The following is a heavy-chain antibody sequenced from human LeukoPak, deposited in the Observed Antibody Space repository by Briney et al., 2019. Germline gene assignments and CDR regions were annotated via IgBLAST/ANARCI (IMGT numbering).Heavy chain of an antibody. CDR2: IYHSGNT. D-gene: IGHD6-13*01. Sequence: SETLSLTCAVSNYSLSSGYYWGWIRQPPGKGGEWIGSIYHSGNTSHNPSPKSRVTMSVDTSKNQLSLRLSSVTAADTAVSYCARVWVGYVAASEYWGPGTLVTVSS. V-gene: IGHV4-38-2*01. CDR3: ARVWVGYVAASEY. J-gene: IGHJ4*02. CDR1: NYSLSSGYY.